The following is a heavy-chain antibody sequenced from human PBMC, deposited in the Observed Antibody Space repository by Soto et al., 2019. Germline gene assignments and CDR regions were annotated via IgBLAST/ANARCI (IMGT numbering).Heavy chain of an antibody. CDR1: GFTFSSYG. Sequence: GGSLRLSCAASGFTFSSYGMHWVRQAPGKGLEWVAVISYDGSNKYYADSVKGRFTISRDNSKNTLYLQMNSLRAEDTAVYYCAREDSSSGYYYCGMDVWSQGTTVTVSS. J-gene: IGHJ6*02. CDR3: AREDSSSGYYYCGMDV. V-gene: IGHV3-30*03. CDR2: ISYDGSNK. D-gene: IGHD6-13*01.